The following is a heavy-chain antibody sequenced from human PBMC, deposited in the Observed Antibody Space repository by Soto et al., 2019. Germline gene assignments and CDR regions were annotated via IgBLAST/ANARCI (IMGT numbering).Heavy chain of an antibody. V-gene: IGHV3-23*01. CDR3: AKDTTPLLGYCSGGSCSSPGFDP. Sequence: GGSLRLSCAASGFTFSSYAMSWVRQAPGKGLEWVSAISGSGGSTYYADSVKGRFTISRDNSKNTLYLQMNSLRAEDTAVYYCAKDTTPLLGYCSGGSCSSPGFDPWGQGTLVTVSS. D-gene: IGHD2-15*01. J-gene: IGHJ5*02. CDR1: GFTFSSYA. CDR2: ISGSGGST.